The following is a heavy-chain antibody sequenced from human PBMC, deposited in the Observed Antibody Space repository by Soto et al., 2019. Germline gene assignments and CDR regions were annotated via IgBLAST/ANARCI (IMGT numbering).Heavy chain of an antibody. Sequence: EVQLVESGGGLVKPGGSLRLSCAASGFTFNSYTINWVRQAPGQRLEWLSSISGSGYIFSTDSVRGRFTISRDNAKNSVYLQINSLRAEDTAVYFCARDCSGGSCYPGMDVWGQGTTVTVSS. CDR3: ARDCSGGSCYPGMDV. CDR1: GFTFNSYT. V-gene: IGHV3-21*01. J-gene: IGHJ6*02. CDR2: ISGSGYI. D-gene: IGHD2-15*01.